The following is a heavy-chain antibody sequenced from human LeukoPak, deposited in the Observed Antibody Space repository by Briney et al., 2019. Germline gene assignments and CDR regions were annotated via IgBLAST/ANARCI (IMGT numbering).Heavy chain of an antibody. CDR3: ATNYTAVSAFDS. CDR1: GGSISSSSYY. D-gene: IGHD6-19*01. Sequence: SETLSPTCTVSGGSISSSSYYWGWIRQPPGKGLEWIGSIYYSGSTYYNPSLKSRVTMSIDTSKNQFSLNLYSVTAADTAVYYCATNYTAVSAFDSWGQGTLVTVSS. V-gene: IGHV4-39*07. J-gene: IGHJ4*02. CDR2: IYYSGST.